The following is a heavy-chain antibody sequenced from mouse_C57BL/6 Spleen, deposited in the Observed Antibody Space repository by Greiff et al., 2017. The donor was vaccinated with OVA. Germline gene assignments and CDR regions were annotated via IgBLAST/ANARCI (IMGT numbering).Heavy chain of an antibody. D-gene: IGHD1-1*01. CDR3: ARDKAGYFITDWYFDV. J-gene: IGHJ1*03. V-gene: IGHV3-6*01. CDR1: GYSITSGYY. CDR2: ISYDGSN. Sequence: DVQLQESGPGLVKPSQSLSLTCSVTGYSITSGYYWNWIRQFPGNKLEWMGYISYDGSNNYNPSLKNRISITRDTSKNQFFLKLNSVTTEDTATYYCARDKAGYFITDWYFDVWGTGTTVTVSS.